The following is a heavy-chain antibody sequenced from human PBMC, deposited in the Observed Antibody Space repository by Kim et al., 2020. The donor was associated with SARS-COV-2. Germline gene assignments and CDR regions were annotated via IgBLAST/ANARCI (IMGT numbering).Heavy chain of an antibody. CDR1: GGSISSSNW. CDR3: ARDGRSGYCTNGVCSYYFDY. CDR2: IYHSGST. Sequence: SETLSLTCAVSGGSISSSNWWSWVRQPPGKGLEWIGEIYHSGSTNYNPSLKSRVTISVDKSKNQFSLKLSSVTAADTAVYYCARDGRSGYCTNGVCSYYFDYWGQGTLVTVSS. V-gene: IGHV4-4*02. J-gene: IGHJ4*02. D-gene: IGHD2-8*01.